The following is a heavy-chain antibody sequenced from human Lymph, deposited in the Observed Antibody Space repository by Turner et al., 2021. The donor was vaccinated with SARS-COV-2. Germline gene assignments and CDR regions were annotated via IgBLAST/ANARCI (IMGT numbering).Heavy chain of an antibody. CDR3: AKDSRFLEWLLFGEFDY. Sequence: QVQLVESGGGVVQPGRVLRRSCAASGFPFSNYGMHWVRQAPGKGLEWVAVISYDGSNKNYAGSVKGRFTISRDNSKNTLNLQMNSLRAEDTAVYYCAKDSRFLEWLLFGEFDYWGQGTLVTVSS. J-gene: IGHJ4*02. D-gene: IGHD3-3*01. V-gene: IGHV3-30*18. CDR1: GFPFSNYG. CDR2: ISYDGSNK.